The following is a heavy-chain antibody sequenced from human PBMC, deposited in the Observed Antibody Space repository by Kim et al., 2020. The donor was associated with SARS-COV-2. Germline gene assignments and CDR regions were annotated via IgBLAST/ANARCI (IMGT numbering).Heavy chain of an antibody. D-gene: IGHD3-22*01. J-gene: IGHJ6*01. Sequence: GGSLRLSCAASGFTFSSYAMHWVRQAQGKGLEWVAVISYDGSNKYYADSVKGRCTISRDNSKNTLYLQMNSLMSEATAVYYCARQHYYDSSGYDYPHYY. V-gene: IGHV3-30*04. CDR2: ISYDGSNK. CDR3: ARQHYYDSSGYDYPHYY. CDR1: GFTFSSYA.